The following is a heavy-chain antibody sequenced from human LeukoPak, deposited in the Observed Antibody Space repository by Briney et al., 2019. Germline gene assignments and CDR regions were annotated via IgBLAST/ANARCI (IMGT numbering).Heavy chain of an antibody. V-gene: IGHV4-34*01. CDR3: AREGYSYGPADY. Sequence: SETLSLTCAVYGGSFSGYYWSWIRQPPGKGLEWIGEINHSGSTNYNPSLKSRVTISVDTSKNQLSLKLSSVTAADTAVYYCAREGYSYGPADYWGQGTLVTVSS. J-gene: IGHJ4*02. CDR2: INHSGST. D-gene: IGHD5-18*01. CDR1: GGSFSGYY.